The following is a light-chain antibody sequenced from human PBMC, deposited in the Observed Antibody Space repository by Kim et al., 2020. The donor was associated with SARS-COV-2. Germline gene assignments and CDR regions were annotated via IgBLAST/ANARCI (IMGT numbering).Light chain of an antibody. J-gene: IGKJ2*03. Sequence: EIVLTQSPGTLSLSPGERATLSCRANQSVGSSLLAWYQQKPGQAPRLLIYEAFKRVAGIPDRFSGSGSGTDFTLTISRPEPEDFAMYYCQQYGSSPYSFGQGTKLEI. CDR3: QQYGSSPYS. CDR2: EAF. CDR1: QSVGSSL. V-gene: IGKV3-20*01.